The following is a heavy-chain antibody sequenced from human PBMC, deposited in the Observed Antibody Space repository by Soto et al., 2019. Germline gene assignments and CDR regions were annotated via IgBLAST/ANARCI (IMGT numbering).Heavy chain of an antibody. Sequence: GESLKISCKGSGYSFSNYWIAWVRQMPGKGLEYMGIIYPSDSQTRYSPSFQGRVTISADKSISTAYLQWTSLKASDTAIYYCARHGFYGDYSSNYFDPWGQGTLVTVSS. CDR3: ARHGFYGDYSSNYFDP. V-gene: IGHV5-51*01. CDR2: IYPSDSQT. J-gene: IGHJ5*02. CDR1: GYSFSNYW. D-gene: IGHD4-17*01.